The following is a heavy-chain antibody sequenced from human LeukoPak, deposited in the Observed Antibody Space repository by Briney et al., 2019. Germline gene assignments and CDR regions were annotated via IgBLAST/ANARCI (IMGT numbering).Heavy chain of an antibody. Sequence: GGTLRLSCAASGFTFSSYGMSWVRQAPGKGLEWVSAISGSGGNTYYADSVKGRFTISRDNSKNTLYLQMNSLRVEDTAVYYCAKGLVDGGDYYFDYWGQGTLVTVSS. CDR1: GFTFSSYG. V-gene: IGHV3-23*01. CDR3: AKGLVDGGDYYFDY. CDR2: ISGSGGNT. D-gene: IGHD2-21*02. J-gene: IGHJ4*02.